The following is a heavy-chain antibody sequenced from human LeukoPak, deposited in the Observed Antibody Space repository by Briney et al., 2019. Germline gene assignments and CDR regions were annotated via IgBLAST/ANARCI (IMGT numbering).Heavy chain of an antibody. J-gene: IGHJ4*02. CDR1: GYTFTTYH. Sequence: ASVKVSCKTSGYTFTTYHINWVRQATGQGLEWLGWMNPYSGDRGYAQKFQDRLSITSDTSISTAYMELSSLRSDDTAVYFCARTTSLTASGYDYWGQGTLVTVSS. V-gene: IGHV1-8*03. D-gene: IGHD4-17*01. CDR3: ARTTSLTASGYDY. CDR2: MNPYSGDR.